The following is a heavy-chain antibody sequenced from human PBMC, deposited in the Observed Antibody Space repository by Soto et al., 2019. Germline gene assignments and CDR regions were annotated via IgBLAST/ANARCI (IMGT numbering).Heavy chain of an antibody. CDR2: ISGSGGST. Sequence: EVQLLESGGGLVQPGGSLRLSCAASGFTLSSYAISWVRQAPGKGLEWVSAISGSGGSTYYADSVKGRFTISRDNSKNTLYLQRNILRAEETAVYYCAKGGVYGSGLFDPWGKGTLVTVSS. V-gene: IGHV3-23*01. J-gene: IGHJ5*02. CDR3: AKGGVYGSGLFDP. D-gene: IGHD3-10*01. CDR1: GFTLSSYA.